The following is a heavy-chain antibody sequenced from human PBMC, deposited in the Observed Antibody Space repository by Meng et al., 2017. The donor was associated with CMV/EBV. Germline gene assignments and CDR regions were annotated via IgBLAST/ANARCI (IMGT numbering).Heavy chain of an antibody. CDR1: GGSFSGYY. D-gene: IGHD3-9*01. CDR2: INHSEST. J-gene: IGHJ4*02. CDR3: ARGEGEHFDWLFGYYFDY. Sequence: SETLSLTCAVYGGSFSGYYWSWIRQPPGKGLEWIGEINHSESTNYNPSLKSRVTISVDTSKNQFSLKLSSVTAADTAVYYCARGEGEHFDWLFGYYFDYWGQGTLVTVSS. V-gene: IGHV4-34*01.